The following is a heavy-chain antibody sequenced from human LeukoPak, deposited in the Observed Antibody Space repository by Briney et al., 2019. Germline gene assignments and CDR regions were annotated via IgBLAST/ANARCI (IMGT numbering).Heavy chain of an antibody. J-gene: IGHJ4*02. CDR2: INPNSGGT. D-gene: IGHD3-22*01. V-gene: IGHV1-2*02. CDR3: ARDEEYYYDSSGYLFDY. Sequence: ASVKVSCKASGYTFTSYYMHWVRQAPGQGLEWMGWINPNSGGTNYAQKFQGRVTMTRDTSISTAYMELSRLRSDDTAVYYCARDEEYYYDSSGYLFDYWGQGTLVTVSS. CDR1: GYTFTSYY.